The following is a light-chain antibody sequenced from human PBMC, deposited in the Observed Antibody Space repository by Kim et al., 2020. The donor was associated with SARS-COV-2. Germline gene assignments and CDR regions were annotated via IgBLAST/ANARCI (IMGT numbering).Light chain of an antibody. CDR2: DAS. Sequence: DIQMTQSPSSLSASVGDRVTITCQASQDISNYLNWYQQKPGKAPKLLIYDASNLETGVPSRFSGSGSGTDFPFTISSLQPEDIATYYCQQYDNLPPYTFGQGTKLEI. CDR1: QDISNY. V-gene: IGKV1-33*01. CDR3: QQYDNLPPYT. J-gene: IGKJ2*01.